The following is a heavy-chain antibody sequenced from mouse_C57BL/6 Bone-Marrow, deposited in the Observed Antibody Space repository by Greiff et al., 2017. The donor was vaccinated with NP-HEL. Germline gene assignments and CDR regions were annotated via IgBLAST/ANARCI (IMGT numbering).Heavy chain of an antibody. Sequence: EVKLMESGPGLVKPSQSLSLTCSVTGYSITSGYYWNWIRQFPGNKLEWMGYISYDGSNNYNPSLKNRISITRDTSTNQFFLKLNSVTTEDTATDYCARDLIYDGDLAWFAYWGQVTLVTVSA. CDR2: ISYDGSN. CDR1: GYSITSGYY. J-gene: IGHJ3*01. D-gene: IGHD2-3*01. V-gene: IGHV3-6*01. CDR3: ARDLIYDGDLAWFAY.